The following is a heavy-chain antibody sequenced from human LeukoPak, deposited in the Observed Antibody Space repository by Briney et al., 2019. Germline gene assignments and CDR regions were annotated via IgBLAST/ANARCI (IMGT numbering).Heavy chain of an antibody. CDR1: GYTFTSYA. J-gene: IGHJ3*02. D-gene: IGHD4-17*01. V-gene: IGHV1-3*01. CDR2: INAGNGNT. CDR3: ARDSPTVPTDAFDI. Sequence: ASVKVSCKASGYTFTSYAMHWVRQAPGQRLEWMGWINAGNGNTKYSQKFQGRVTITRDTSASTAYMELSSLRSEDTAVYYCARDSPTVPTDAFDIWGQGTMVTVSS.